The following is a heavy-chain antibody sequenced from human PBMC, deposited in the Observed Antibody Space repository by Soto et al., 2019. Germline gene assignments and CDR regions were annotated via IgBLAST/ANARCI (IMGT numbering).Heavy chain of an antibody. CDR2: INPGHGST. Sequence: ASVKVSCKTSGYTFSNHFIYWVRQAPGQGPEWVGIINPGHGSTSYAQKFQDRVTITADKSTSTAYMELSSLRSEDTAVYYCARDRRDGYIPYNWFDPWGQGTLVT. V-gene: IGHV1-46*01. J-gene: IGHJ5*02. CDR3: ARDRRDGYIPYNWFDP. D-gene: IGHD5-12*01. CDR1: GYTFSNHF.